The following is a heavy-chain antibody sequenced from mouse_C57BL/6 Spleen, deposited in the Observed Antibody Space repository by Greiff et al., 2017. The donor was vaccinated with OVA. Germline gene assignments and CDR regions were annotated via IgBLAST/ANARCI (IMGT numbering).Heavy chain of an antibody. CDR2: IYPGDGDT. V-gene: IGHV1-80*01. J-gene: IGHJ1*03. Sequence: VQLQESGAELVKPGASVKISCKASGYAFSSYWMNWVKQRPGKGLEWIGQIYPGDGDTNYNGKFKGKATLTADKSSSTAYMQLSSLTSEDSAVYFCARGVLGGWYFDVWGTGTTVTVSS. CDR3: ARGVLGGWYFDV. CDR1: GYAFSSYW. D-gene: IGHD3-1*01.